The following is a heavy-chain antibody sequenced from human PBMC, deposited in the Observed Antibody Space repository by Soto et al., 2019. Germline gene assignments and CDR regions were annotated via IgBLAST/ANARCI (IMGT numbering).Heavy chain of an antibody. CDR1: GYTFTTYG. J-gene: IGHJ4*02. D-gene: IGHD1-26*01. CDR3: ARDPGTYSGSYRY. V-gene: IGHV1-18*04. CDR2: ISAYNGNT. Sequence: ASVKGSCKASGYTFTTYGISWVRQAPGQGLEWMGWISAYNGNTKYAQKLQGRVTMTTDTSSSTAYMELRSLISADTAVYYCARDPGTYSGSYRYWGQGTLVTVSS.